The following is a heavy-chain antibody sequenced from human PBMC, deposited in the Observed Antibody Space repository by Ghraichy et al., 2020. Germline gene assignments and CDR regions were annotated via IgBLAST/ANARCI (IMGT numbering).Heavy chain of an antibody. Sequence: SQTLSLTCSVFGTPITSYYWSWVRQPPGKGLEYLGYIYYSGITDYNPSLKSRASISVDMSKNQFSLKLSSVTAADTAVYYCARGGFTYTTAFGTFDDWGQGTLVTVSS. V-gene: IGHV4-59*01. J-gene: IGHJ4*02. CDR1: GTPITSYY. CDR2: IYYSGIT. CDR3: ARGGFTYTTAFGTFDD. D-gene: IGHD1-7*01.